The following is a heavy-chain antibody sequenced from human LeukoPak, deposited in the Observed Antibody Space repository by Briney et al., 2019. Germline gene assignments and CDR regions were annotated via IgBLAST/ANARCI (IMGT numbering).Heavy chain of an antibody. V-gene: IGHV4-38-2*02. CDR2: IYHSGST. Sequence: PSETPSLTCTVSGYSISSGYYWGWIRQPPGKGLEWIGSIYHSGSTYYNPSLKSRVTISVDTSKNQFSLKLSSVTAADTAVYYCARGRGARTGIVATIPTYYFDYWGQGTLVTVSS. CDR1: GYSISSGYY. J-gene: IGHJ4*02. D-gene: IGHD5-12*01. CDR3: ARGRGARTGIVATIPTYYFDY.